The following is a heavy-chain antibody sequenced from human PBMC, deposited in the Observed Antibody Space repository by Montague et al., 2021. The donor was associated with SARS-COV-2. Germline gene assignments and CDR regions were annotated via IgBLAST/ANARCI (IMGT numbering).Heavy chain of an antibody. D-gene: IGHD1-26*01. V-gene: IGHV3-21*06. CDR2: ISNSGSDR. Sequence: SLRLSCAASRFTFSSHGMIWIRQTPGKGLEWVSAISNSGSDRHYIESVRGRFTIFRDNSENSFYLQMDNLRVEDPAIYYCVGARGRSYWDWGRGTLVTVSS. CDR3: VGARGRSYWD. J-gene: IGHJ4*02. CDR1: RFTFSSHG.